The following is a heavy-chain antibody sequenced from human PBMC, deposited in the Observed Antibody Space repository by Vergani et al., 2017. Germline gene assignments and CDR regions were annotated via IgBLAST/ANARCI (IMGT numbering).Heavy chain of an antibody. Sequence: EVQLVESGGGLVKPGGSLRLSCAASGFTFSSYSMNWVRQAPGKGLEWVSSISSSSSYIYYADSVKGRFTISRDNAKNSLYLQMNSLRAEDTAVYYCARAGGLVAPAAMPGDYYYGMDVWGQGTTVTVSS. CDR2: ISSSSSYI. CDR1: GFTFSSYS. D-gene: IGHD2-2*01. CDR3: ARAGGLVAPAAMPGDYYYGMDV. J-gene: IGHJ6*02. V-gene: IGHV3-21*01.